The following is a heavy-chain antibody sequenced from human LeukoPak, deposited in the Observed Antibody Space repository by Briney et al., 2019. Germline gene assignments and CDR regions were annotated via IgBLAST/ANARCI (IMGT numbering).Heavy chain of an antibody. V-gene: IGHV4-39*01. J-gene: IGHJ2*01. Sequence: KPSETLSLTCTVSGGSISSSSYYWGWIRQPPGKGLEWIGSIYYSGSTYYNPSLKSRVTISVDTSKNQFSLKLSSVTAADTAVYYCARRLGSKTRPWSSWNFDLWGRGTLVTVSS. D-gene: IGHD1-26*01. CDR3: ARRLGSKTRPWSSWNFDL. CDR2: IYYSGST. CDR1: GGSISSSSYY.